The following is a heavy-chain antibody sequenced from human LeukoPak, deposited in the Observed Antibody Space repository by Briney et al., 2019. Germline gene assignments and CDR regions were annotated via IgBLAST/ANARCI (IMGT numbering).Heavy chain of an antibody. V-gene: IGHV3-53*04. D-gene: IGHD1-26*01. CDR3: ARNSGSYQAHY. J-gene: IGHJ4*02. Sequence: PWGSPRLSCAASGFTVSSNYMSWVRQAPGKGLEWVSVIYSGGSTYYADSVKGRFTISRHNSKNTLYLQMNSLRAEDTAVYYCARNSGSYQAHYWGEGTLVTVSS. CDR1: GFTVSSNY. CDR2: IYSGGST.